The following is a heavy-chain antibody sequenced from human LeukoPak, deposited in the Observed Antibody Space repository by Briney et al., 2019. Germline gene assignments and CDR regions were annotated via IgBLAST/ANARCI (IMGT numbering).Heavy chain of an antibody. CDR2: ISWNSGSL. CDR3: VKDWITRGYYYDSSGPGDI. Sequence: GRSLRLSCAASGFTLDDYAMHWVRQAPGKGLEWVSGISWNSGSLGYADSVRGRFSISRDNAKNSLYLQMTSLRAEDTALYYCVKDWITRGYYYDSSGPGDIWGQGTMVTVSS. CDR1: GFTLDDYA. J-gene: IGHJ3*02. V-gene: IGHV3-9*01. D-gene: IGHD3-22*01.